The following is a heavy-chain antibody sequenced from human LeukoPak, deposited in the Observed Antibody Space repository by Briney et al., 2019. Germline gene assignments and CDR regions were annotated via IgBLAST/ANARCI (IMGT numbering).Heavy chain of an antibody. J-gene: IGHJ4*02. D-gene: IGHD2-2*01. Sequence: GGSLRLSCEAFGFTFSAYAMTWVRQAPGKGLEWVAVIWYDGSNKYYADSVKGRFTISRDNSKNTLYLQMNSLRAEDTAVYYCARDEYLWVVIQLGLFDYWGQGTLVTVSS. V-gene: IGHV3-33*07. CDR1: GFTFSAYA. CDR2: IWYDGSNK. CDR3: ARDEYLWVVIQLGLFDY.